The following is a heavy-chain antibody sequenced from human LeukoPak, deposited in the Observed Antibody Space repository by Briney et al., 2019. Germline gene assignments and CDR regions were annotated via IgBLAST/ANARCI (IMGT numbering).Heavy chain of an antibody. Sequence: SETLSLTCTVSGGSISSSSYYWGWIRQPPGKGLEWIGSIYYSGSTCYNPSLKSRVTISVDTSKNQFSLKLSSVTAADTAVYYCARDNGYDDYWGQGTLVTVSS. CDR2: IYYSGST. D-gene: IGHD3-16*01. J-gene: IGHJ4*02. CDR1: GGSISSSSYY. V-gene: IGHV4-39*07. CDR3: ARDNGYDDY.